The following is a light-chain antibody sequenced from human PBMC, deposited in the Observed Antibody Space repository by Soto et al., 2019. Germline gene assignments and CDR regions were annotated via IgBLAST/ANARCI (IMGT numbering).Light chain of an antibody. Sequence: EMVLTQSPGTLSLSQGERGTLSCRASQSVSSSYLAWYQQKPGQAPRLLIYCASSRATGIPDRFSGSGSGTDFTLTISRLEPEDFAVYYCQQYGRSPLTFGPGTKVDIK. J-gene: IGKJ3*01. CDR1: QSVSSSY. CDR3: QQYGRSPLT. V-gene: IGKV3-20*01. CDR2: CAS.